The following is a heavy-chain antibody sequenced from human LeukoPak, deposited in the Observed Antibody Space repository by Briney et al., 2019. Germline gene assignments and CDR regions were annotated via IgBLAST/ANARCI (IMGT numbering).Heavy chain of an antibody. J-gene: IGHJ4*02. D-gene: IGHD2-2*01. CDR2: ISSTSSYI. V-gene: IGHV3-21*01. Sequence: GGSLRLSCAASGFTFSSYTMNWVRQAPGKGLEWVSSISSTSSYIYYTDSVKGRFTISRDNAKNSLYLQMNSLRAEDTAVYYCARVAGYCSSTSNCYSDYWGQGTLVTVSS. CDR1: GFTFSSYT. CDR3: ARVAGYCSSTSNCYSDY.